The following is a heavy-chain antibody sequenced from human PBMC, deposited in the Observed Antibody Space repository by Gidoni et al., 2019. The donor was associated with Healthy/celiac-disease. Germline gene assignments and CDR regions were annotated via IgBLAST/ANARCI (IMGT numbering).Heavy chain of an antibody. CDR2: IKSKTEGGKT. CDR1: GFTFSNAW. Sequence: EVQLVESGGGLVKPGGSLRLSCAASGFTFSNAWMTWVRQAPGKGLEWVGRIKSKTEGGKTDYAAPVKGRFTISRDDSKNTLYLQMNSLKTEDTAVYYCTSGYCSGGSCYFNDAFDIWGQGTMVTVSA. V-gene: IGHV3-15*01. J-gene: IGHJ3*02. CDR3: TSGYCSGGSCYFNDAFDI. D-gene: IGHD2-15*01.